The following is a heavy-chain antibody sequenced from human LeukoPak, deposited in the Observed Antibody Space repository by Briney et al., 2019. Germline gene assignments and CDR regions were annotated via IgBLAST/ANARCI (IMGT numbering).Heavy chain of an antibody. CDR3: AKDPPSAYYDFWSGYYEADY. V-gene: IGHV3-23*01. J-gene: IGHJ4*02. Sequence: GGSLRLSCAASGFTLSTYAMSWVRQAPGKGLEWVSAISGSGGSTYYADSVKGRFTISRDNSKNTLYVQMNNLRAEDTAVYYCAKDPPSAYYDFWSGYYEADYWGQGSLVTVSS. CDR1: GFTLSTYA. D-gene: IGHD3-3*01. CDR2: ISGSGGST.